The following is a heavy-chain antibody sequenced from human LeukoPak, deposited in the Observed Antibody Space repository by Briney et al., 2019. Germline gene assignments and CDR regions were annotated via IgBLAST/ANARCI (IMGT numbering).Heavy chain of an antibody. CDR2: ISGSGDNT. CDR1: GFTFSNYA. Sequence: GGSLRLSCAASGFTFSNYAMSWVRQAPGKGLEWVSAISGSGDNTYYADSVKGRFTVSRDNSKNTLYVQMKSLRAEDTAVYYCAKDFVGVPGNVNYFDYWAQGTLVTVPS. V-gene: IGHV3-23*01. CDR3: AKDFVGVPGNVNYFDY. D-gene: IGHD2-21*02. J-gene: IGHJ4*02.